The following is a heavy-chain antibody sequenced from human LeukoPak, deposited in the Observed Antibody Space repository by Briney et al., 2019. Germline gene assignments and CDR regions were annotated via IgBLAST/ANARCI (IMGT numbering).Heavy chain of an antibody. CDR2: INASNGDT. D-gene: IGHD3-3*01. Sequence: ASVTVSCTASGYTFTNCAVNWLRQAPGQRLEWMGWINASNGDTKFSQNYQARVTITRDASASTAYMELSSLTSEDTAVYFCARGLWSAHRREYYFDSWGQGTLVTVSS. CDR3: ARGLWSAHRREYYFDS. V-gene: IGHV1-3*01. CDR1: GYTFTNCA. J-gene: IGHJ4*02.